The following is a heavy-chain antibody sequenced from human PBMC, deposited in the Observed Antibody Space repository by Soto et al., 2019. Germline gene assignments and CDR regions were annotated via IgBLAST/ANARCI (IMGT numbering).Heavy chain of an antibody. CDR1: GVTFSSYA. V-gene: IGHV3-23*01. Sequence: EVQLLESGGDLVQPGGSLRLSCAASGVTFSSYAMTWVRQAPGKGLEWVSTISGSGYSTYYADSVRGRFTISRDNSKNNLYLQMNSLRDEDTAVYYCALHDNHYDDGGYNFDYWGQGTVVTVSS. CDR3: ALHDNHYDDGGYNFDY. J-gene: IGHJ4*02. CDR2: ISGSGYST. D-gene: IGHD3-22*01.